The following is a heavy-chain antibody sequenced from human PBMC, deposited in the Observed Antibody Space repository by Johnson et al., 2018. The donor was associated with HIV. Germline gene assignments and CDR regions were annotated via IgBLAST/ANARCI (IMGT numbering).Heavy chain of an antibody. J-gene: IGHJ3*02. CDR3: AYSGSYYSAFDI. D-gene: IGHD1-26*01. CDR1: GFTFSSYA. Sequence: QVQLVESGGGVVQPGRSLRLSCAASGFTFSSYAMHWVRQGPGKGLEWMTGFSNDVTSKYSVDSVKGRFTISRDNAKNSLFLQMNSLRVEDTAVYYCAYSGSYYSAFDIWGQGTMVTVSS. V-gene: IGHV3-33*05. CDR2: FSNDVTSK.